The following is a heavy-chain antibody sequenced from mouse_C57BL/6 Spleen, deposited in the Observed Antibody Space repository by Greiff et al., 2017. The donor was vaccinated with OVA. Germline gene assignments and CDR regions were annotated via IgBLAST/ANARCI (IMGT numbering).Heavy chain of an antibody. Sequence: DVKLVESGGGLVQPGGSLKLSCAASGFTFSDYYMYWVRQTPEKRLEWVAYISNGGGSTYYPDTVKGRFTISRDNAKNTLYLQMSRLKSEDTAMYYCARHVYDHWYFDVWGTGTTVTVSS. J-gene: IGHJ1*03. D-gene: IGHD2-3*01. CDR3: ARHVYDHWYFDV. V-gene: IGHV5-12*01. CDR1: GFTFSDYY. CDR2: ISNGGGST.